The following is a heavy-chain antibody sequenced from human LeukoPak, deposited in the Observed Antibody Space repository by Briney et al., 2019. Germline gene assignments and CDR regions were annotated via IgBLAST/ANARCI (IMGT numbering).Heavy chain of an antibody. CDR1: GYTFTTYA. CDR3: ARDRSSFSYAFDI. V-gene: IGHV1-3*04. Sequence: ASVKVSCKASGYTFTTYAIHWVRQAPGQRLEWMGWISTYNDDRKYSPKFQGTVTITTDTSASTAYLELSSLRSEDTAVYYCARDRSSFSYAFDIWGQGTMVTVSS. D-gene: IGHD6-6*01. J-gene: IGHJ3*02. CDR2: ISTYNDDR.